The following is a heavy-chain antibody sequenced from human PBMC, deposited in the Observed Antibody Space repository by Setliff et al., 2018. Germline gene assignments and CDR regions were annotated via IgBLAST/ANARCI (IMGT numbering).Heavy chain of an antibody. V-gene: IGHV4-39*07. J-gene: IGHJ2*01. D-gene: IGHD2-2*01. CDR2: VYYSGST. CDR3: ARTSTGRYFDL. Sequence: PSETLSLTCTVSGGSISSSNDCWGWIRQPPGKGLEWIANVYYSGSTYYNPSLESRVTMSVDTSKSQFSLNLYSVTAADTAVYYCARTSTGRYFDLWGRGTLVTVSS. CDR1: GGSISSSNDC.